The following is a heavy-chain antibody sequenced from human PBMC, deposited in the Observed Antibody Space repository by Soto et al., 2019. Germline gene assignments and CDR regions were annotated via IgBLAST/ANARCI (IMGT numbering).Heavy chain of an antibody. CDR1: GGSISRCSCH. Sequence: AETLSLTCTVSGGSISRCSCHWSWIRQAPGKGLEWIGGIYDSGSTNYNPSINGRVITSVDTSKHQFSLKLSSVTAADTAVYYCAKYSTAQWELGFMAFDIWGQGTMVTVS. CDR3: AKYSTAQWELGFMAFDI. V-gene: IGHV4-39*07. D-gene: IGHD1-26*01. J-gene: IGHJ3*02. CDR2: IYDSGST.